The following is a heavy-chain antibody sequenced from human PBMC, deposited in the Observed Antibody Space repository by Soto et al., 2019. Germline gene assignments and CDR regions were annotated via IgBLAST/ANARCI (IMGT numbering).Heavy chain of an antibody. V-gene: IGHV3-7*01. CDR1: GFTFSSYW. Sequence: SLRLSCAASGFTFSSYWMSWVRQAPGKGLEWVANIKQDGSEKYYVDSVKGRFTISRDNAKNSLYLQMNSLRAEDTAVYYCARDLEHYYGSGSYIDYWGQGTLVTVSS. D-gene: IGHD3-10*01. CDR3: ARDLEHYYGSGSYIDY. J-gene: IGHJ4*02. CDR2: IKQDGSEK.